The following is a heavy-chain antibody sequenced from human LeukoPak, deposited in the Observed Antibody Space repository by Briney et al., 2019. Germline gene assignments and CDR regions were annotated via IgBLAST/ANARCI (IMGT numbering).Heavy chain of an antibody. D-gene: IGHD3-22*01. CDR2: INHSGST. J-gene: IGHJ4*02. CDR1: GGSFSGYY. Sequence: SETLSLTCAVYGGSFSGYYWSWIRQPPGKGLEWIGEINHSGSTNYNPSLKSRVTISVDTSKNQFSLKLSPVTAADTAVYYCARVRPTYYYDSSGYYAHLRLDYFDYWGQGTLVTVSS. V-gene: IGHV4-34*01. CDR3: ARVRPTYYYDSSGYYAHLRLDYFDY.